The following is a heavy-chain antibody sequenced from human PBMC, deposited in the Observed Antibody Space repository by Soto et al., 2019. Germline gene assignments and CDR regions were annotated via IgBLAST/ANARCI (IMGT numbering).Heavy chain of an antibody. J-gene: IGHJ4*02. V-gene: IGHV4-30-2*01. CDR3: ARSYYDFWSGYYDSYYFDY. Sequence: SETLSLTCAVSGGSISSGGYSWSWIRQPPGKGLERIGYIYHSGSTYYNPSFKSRVTISVDRSKNQFSLKLSSVTAADTAVYYCARSYYDFWSGYYDSYYFDYWGQGTLVTVSS. D-gene: IGHD3-3*01. CDR1: GGSISSGGYS. CDR2: IYHSGST.